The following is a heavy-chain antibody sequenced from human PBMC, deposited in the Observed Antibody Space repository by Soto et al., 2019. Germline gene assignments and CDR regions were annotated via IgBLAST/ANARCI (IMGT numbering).Heavy chain of an antibody. CDR1: GGSISSSSYY. CDR3: ARLKAGPEYYYDSSGYYPDY. J-gene: IGHJ4*02. V-gene: IGHV4-39*01. D-gene: IGHD3-22*01. CDR2: IYYSGST. Sequence: NPAETLSLTCTVSGGSISSSSYYWGWIRQPPGKGLEWIGSIYYSGSTYYNPSLKSRVTISVDTSKNQFSLKLSSVTAADTAVYYCARLKAGPEYYYDSSGYYPDYWGQGTLVTVSS.